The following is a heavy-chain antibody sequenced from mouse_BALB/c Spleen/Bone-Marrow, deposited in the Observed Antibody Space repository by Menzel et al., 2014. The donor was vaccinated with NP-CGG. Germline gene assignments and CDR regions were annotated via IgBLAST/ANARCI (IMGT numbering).Heavy chain of an antibody. CDR2: IDPANGNT. D-gene: IGHD1-1*01. J-gene: IGHJ2*01. V-gene: IGHV14-3*02. CDR3: ASYYYGHYFDY. CDR1: GFNIKDTY. Sequence: EVQGVESGAELVKPGASVKLSCTASGFNIKDTYMHWAKQRPEQGLEWIGRIDPANGNTKYDPKFQGKATITADTSSDTAYLQLSSLTSEDTAVYYCASYYYGHYFDYWGQGTTLTVSS.